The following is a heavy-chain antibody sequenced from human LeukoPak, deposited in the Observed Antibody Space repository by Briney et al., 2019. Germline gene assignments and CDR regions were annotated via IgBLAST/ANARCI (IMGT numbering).Heavy chain of an antibody. J-gene: IGHJ4*02. Sequence: PSQTLSLTCTVSGGSISSGSYYWSWIRQPPGKGLEWIGYIYHSGSTYYNPSLKSRVTISVDRSKNQFSLKLSSVTAADTAVYYCARDSAAAGDYWGQGTLVTVSS. V-gene: IGHV4-30-2*01. CDR2: IYHSGST. CDR1: GGSISSGSYY. CDR3: ARDSAAAGDY. D-gene: IGHD2-2*01.